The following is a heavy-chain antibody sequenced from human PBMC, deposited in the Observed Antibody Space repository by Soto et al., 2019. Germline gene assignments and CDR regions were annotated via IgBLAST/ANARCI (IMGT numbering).Heavy chain of an antibody. V-gene: IGHV5-51*01. CDR1: GYSFTSYW. J-gene: IGHJ4*02. CDR2: IFPGDSDT. D-gene: IGHD2-2*01. Sequence: GESLKISCKGSGYSFTSYWIGWVRQMPGKGLEWMGIIFPGDSDTRYSPSFQGQVTISADKSISTAYLQWSSLKTSDTAMYYCARRHCSSTSCHFDYWGQGTLVTVSS. CDR3: ARRHCSSTSCHFDY.